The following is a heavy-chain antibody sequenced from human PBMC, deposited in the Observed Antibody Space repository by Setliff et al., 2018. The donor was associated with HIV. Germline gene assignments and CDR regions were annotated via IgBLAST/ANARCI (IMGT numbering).Heavy chain of an antibody. D-gene: IGHD2-21*02. CDR3: ARGDTTPIYPNYMDV. V-gene: IGHV3-21*01. CDR1: GFTFSSHN. J-gene: IGHJ6*03. Sequence: GGSLRLSCAGSGFTFSSHNMNWVRQAPGKGLEWVSSISPSGSYIYYADSMKGRFTISRDNAKNSLYLQMNSLRVEDTAVYYCARGDTTPIYPNYMDVWGKGTTVTVSS. CDR2: ISPSGSYI.